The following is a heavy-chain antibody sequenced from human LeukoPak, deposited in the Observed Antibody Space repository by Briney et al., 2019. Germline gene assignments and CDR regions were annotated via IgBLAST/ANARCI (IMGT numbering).Heavy chain of an antibody. D-gene: IGHD3-10*01. V-gene: IGHV1-69*13. CDR3: ARDDTIVRGVHN. CDR2: IIPIFGTA. J-gene: IGHJ4*02. CDR1: GGTFSSYA. Sequence: SVKVSCKASGGTFSSYAISWVRQAPGQGLEWMGGIIPIFGTANYAQKFQGRVTITADESTSTAYMELSSLRSEDTAVYYCARDDTIVRGVHNWGQGTLVTVSS.